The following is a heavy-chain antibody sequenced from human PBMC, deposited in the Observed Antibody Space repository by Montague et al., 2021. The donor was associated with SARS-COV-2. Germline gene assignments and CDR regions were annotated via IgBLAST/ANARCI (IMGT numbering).Heavy chain of an antibody. Sequence: SETLSLTCTVSGGSISSSSYYWGWIRQPPGKGLEWIGNIYYSGSTYYNPSLKSRVTISVDTSKNQFSLKLSSVTAADTAVYYCARFPYYYDNWFDPWGQGTLVTVSS. CDR3: ARFPYYYDNWFDP. V-gene: IGHV4-39*07. CDR1: GGSISSSSYY. J-gene: IGHJ5*02. D-gene: IGHD3-22*01. CDR2: IYYSGST.